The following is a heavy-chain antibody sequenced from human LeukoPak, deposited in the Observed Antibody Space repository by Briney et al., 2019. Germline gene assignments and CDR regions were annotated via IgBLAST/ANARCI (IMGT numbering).Heavy chain of an antibody. D-gene: IGHD3-9*01. Sequence: ASVKVSCKASGYTFTSYYMHWVRQAPGQGLEWMGIINPSGGSTSYAQKFQGRVTMTRDTSTSTVYMELSSLRSEGTAVYYCARAQSVRYFDWPPPYYMDVWGKGTTVTISS. CDR3: ARAQSVRYFDWPPPYYMDV. V-gene: IGHV1-46*01. J-gene: IGHJ6*03. CDR1: GYTFTSYY. CDR2: INPSGGST.